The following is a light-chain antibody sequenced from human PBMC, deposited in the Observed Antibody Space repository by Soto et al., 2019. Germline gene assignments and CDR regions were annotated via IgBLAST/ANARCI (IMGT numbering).Light chain of an antibody. V-gene: IGKV2-30*02. CDR1: QSLAHSDGSTR. Sequence: VVMTNSPLYLIVTLGNPPSISCRPSQSLAHSDGSTRWSWYQQRPGQSPRRLIYAISNRDSGVPDRFSGSGSGTDFTLTISRLEPEDFAVYYCQQYGSSSWTFGQGTKVDIK. CDR2: AIS. CDR3: QQYGSSSWT. J-gene: IGKJ1*01.